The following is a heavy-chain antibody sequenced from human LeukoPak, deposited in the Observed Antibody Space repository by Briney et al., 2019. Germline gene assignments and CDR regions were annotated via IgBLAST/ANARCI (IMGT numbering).Heavy chain of an antibody. CDR3: ARELVGATNWFDP. V-gene: IGHV4-61*02. D-gene: IGHD1-26*01. CDR1: GGSISSGSYY. Sequence: SETLSLTCIVSGGSISSGSYYWSWIRQPAGKGLEWIGRIYTSGSTNYNPSLKSRVTISVDTSKNQFSLKLSSVTAADTAVYYCARELVGATNWFDPWGQGTLVTVSS. J-gene: IGHJ5*02. CDR2: IYTSGST.